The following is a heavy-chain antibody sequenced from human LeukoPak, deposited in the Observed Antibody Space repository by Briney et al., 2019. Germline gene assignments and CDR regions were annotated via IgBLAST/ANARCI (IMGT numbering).Heavy chain of an antibody. V-gene: IGHV4-4*07. CDR1: GGSISSYY. CDR3: ARDFGVLKSSGWFYFDY. J-gene: IGHJ4*02. CDR2: IYTSGST. Sequence: PSETLSLTCTVSGGSISSYYWSWIRQPAGKGLEWIGRIYTSGSTNYNPSLKSRVTMSVDTSKNQFSLKLSSVTAADTAVYYCARDFGVLKSSGWFYFDYWGQGTLVTVSS. D-gene: IGHD6-19*01.